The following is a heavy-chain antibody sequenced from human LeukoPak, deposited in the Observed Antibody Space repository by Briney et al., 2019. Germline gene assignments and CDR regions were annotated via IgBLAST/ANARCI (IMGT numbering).Heavy chain of an antibody. V-gene: IGHV1-2*06. J-gene: IGHJ4*02. CDR2: INPNSGGT. CDR1: GYTFTGYY. Sequence: GASVKVSCKASGYTFTGYYMHWVRQAPGQGLEWMGRINPNSGGTNYAQKFQGRVTMTRDTSISTAYMELSRLRCDARAVNYWARVPVYYYDSSGYPFDYCGEGTLVTVSS. D-gene: IGHD3-22*01. CDR3: ARVPVYYYDSSGYPFDY.